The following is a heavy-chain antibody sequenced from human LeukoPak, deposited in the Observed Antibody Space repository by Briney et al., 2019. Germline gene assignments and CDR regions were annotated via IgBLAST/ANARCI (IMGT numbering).Heavy chain of an antibody. CDR2: IHISGST. Sequence: SETLSPTCTVSGDSISDYYCSWIRQPPGKGLEWIGHIHISGSTIYKPSLRSRVTISVDMSKNQFSLKLSSVTAADTAVYYCARHTAVGTGRHALDIWGQGTMVTVSS. J-gene: IGHJ3*02. D-gene: IGHD6-13*01. CDR3: ARHTAVGTGRHALDI. V-gene: IGHV4-59*08. CDR1: GDSISDYY.